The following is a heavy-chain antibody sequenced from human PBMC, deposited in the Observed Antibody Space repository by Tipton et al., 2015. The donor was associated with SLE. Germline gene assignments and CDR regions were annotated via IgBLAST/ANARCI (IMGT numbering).Heavy chain of an antibody. V-gene: IGHV3-21*01. Sequence: SLRLSCAASGFTFSSYSINWVRQAPGKGLEWVSSISSSSGYIYYADSVKGRFTISRDNAKNSLYLQMNSLRAEDTAVYYCARDLGRYFDYWGQGTLVTVSS. CDR2: ISSSSGYI. D-gene: IGHD7-27*01. J-gene: IGHJ4*02. CDR1: GFTFSSYS. CDR3: ARDLGRYFDY.